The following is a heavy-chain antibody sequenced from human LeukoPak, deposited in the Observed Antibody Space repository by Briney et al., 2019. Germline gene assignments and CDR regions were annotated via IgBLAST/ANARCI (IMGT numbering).Heavy chain of an antibody. Sequence: GGSLRLSCAASGFTFSNYAMSWVRQAPGKGLEWGSVISGSGGSTYYADSVKGRFTISRDNSKNTLYLQMNSLRAEDTAVYYCAKGLYGGSYAFDYWGQGTLVTVSS. J-gene: IGHJ4*02. CDR2: ISGSGGST. CDR3: AKGLYGGSYAFDY. V-gene: IGHV3-23*01. D-gene: IGHD1-26*01. CDR1: GFTFSNYA.